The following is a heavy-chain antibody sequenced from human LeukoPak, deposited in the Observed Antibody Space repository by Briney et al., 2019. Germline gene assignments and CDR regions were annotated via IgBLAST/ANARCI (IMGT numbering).Heavy chain of an antibody. J-gene: IGHJ4*02. CDR1: GFSFSSYE. CDR2: ISSSGSTI. Sequence: GGSLRLSCAASGFSFSSYEMNWVCQAPGEGLEWVSYISSSGSTIYYADSVKCRFTISRDNAKNSLYLQMHSLRAEDTAVYYCAKVDGCYTTGFLDYWGQGTLVTVSS. CDR3: AKVDGCYTTGFLDY. V-gene: IGHV3-48*03. D-gene: IGHD2-2*02.